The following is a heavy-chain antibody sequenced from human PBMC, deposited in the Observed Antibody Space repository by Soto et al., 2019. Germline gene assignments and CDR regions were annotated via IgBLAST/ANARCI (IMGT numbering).Heavy chain of an antibody. J-gene: IGHJ5*02. CDR1: VATISSYY. V-gene: IGHV4-59*01. CDR3: ARGRQRGNWFDT. D-gene: IGHD6-25*01. Sequence: NPWETLYLTCIVSVATISSYYFSWIRQPPGKGLEWIGHISYSGRANYNPSLKSRVTISVDMSKNQFSLKLSSLTAADTAVYYCARGRQRGNWFDTWGQGTLVTVSS. CDR2: ISYSGRA.